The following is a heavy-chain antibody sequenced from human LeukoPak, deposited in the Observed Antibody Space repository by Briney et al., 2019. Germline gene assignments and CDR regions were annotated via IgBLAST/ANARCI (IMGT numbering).Heavy chain of an antibody. Sequence: KPSETLSLTCSVYGGSFSGYYWSWIRQPPGKGLEWIGEINHSESTNYNPSLKSRVTISVDTSKTQFSLKLSSVTAADTAVYYCARRLYGDYPLQHWGQGTLVTVSS. CDR3: ARRLYGDYPLQH. CDR1: GGSFSGYY. CDR2: INHSEST. J-gene: IGHJ1*01. V-gene: IGHV4-34*01. D-gene: IGHD4-17*01.